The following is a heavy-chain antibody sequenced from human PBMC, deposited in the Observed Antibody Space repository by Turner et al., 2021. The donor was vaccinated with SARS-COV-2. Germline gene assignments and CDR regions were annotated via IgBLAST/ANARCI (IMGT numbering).Heavy chain of an antibody. Sequence: VQLVESVGAMVQPGQSLRLSCAASGFAFSNYGVNWVRQAPGKGLEWVAVISYDGSNKYYADSVKGRFTISRDNSKNTLYLQMNSLRAEDTAVYYCAKSGGMYCSGGNCYSSYFDYWGQGTLVTVSS. V-gene: IGHV3-30*18. J-gene: IGHJ4*02. CDR1: GFAFSNYG. CDR3: AKSGGMYCSGGNCYSSYFDY. D-gene: IGHD2-15*01. CDR2: ISYDGSNK.